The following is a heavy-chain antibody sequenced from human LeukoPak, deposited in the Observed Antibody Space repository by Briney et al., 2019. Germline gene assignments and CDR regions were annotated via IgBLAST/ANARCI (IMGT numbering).Heavy chain of an antibody. V-gene: IGHV3-48*04. CDR2: ISSSSSTI. CDR1: GFTFSSYS. Sequence: GGSLRLSCAASGFTFSSYSMNWVRQAPGKGLEWVSYISSSSSTIYYADSVKGRFTISRDNAKNSLYLQMNSLRAEDTAVYYCARATYYYYMGVWGKGTTVTVSS. J-gene: IGHJ6*03. CDR3: ARATYYYYMGV.